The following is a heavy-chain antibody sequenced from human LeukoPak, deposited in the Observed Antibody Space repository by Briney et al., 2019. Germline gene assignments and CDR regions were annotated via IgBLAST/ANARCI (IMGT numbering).Heavy chain of an antibody. Sequence: PGGYLRLACAASGFTFSSYAMSWVRQAPGKGLEWVSAISGSGGSTYYADSVKGRFTISRDNSKNTLYLQMNSLRAEDTAVYYCAKAPRITMVRGVTHWFDPWGQGTLVTVSS. CDR2: ISGSGGST. V-gene: IGHV3-23*01. J-gene: IGHJ5*02. D-gene: IGHD3-10*01. CDR1: GFTFSSYA. CDR3: AKAPRITMVRGVTHWFDP.